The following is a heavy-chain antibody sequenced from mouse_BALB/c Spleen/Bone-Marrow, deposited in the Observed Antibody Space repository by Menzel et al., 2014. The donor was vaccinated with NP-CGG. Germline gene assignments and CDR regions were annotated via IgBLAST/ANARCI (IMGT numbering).Heavy chain of an antibody. CDR3: VKWDYYGYNYAMDY. J-gene: IGHJ4*01. CDR1: GFSLTNYG. Sequence: VNLVESGPGLVAPSQSLSITCTVSGFSLTNYGVSWVRQPPGKGLEWLGVIWGDGSTNYHSALISRLSISKDTSKSQVFLKLNILQTDDTATYYCVKWDYYGYNYAMDYWGQGTSVTVSS. D-gene: IGHD1-2*01. CDR2: IWGDGST. V-gene: IGHV2-3*01.